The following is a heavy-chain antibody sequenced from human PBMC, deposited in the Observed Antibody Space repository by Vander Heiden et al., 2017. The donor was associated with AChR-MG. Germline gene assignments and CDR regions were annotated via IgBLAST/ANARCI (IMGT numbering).Heavy chain of an antibody. CDR3: AKDGVPAAIGTTAYYYYYMDV. Sequence: EVQLVESGGGLVQPGRSLRLSCAASGFTFDDYAMHWVRQAPGKGLEWVSGISWNSGSIGYADSVKGRFTSARDNAKNSLYLQMNSLRAEDKALYYCAKDGVPAAIGTTAYYYYYMDVWGKGNTVTVSS. CDR2: ISWNSGSI. V-gene: IGHV3-9*01. CDR1: GFTFDDYA. J-gene: IGHJ6*03. D-gene: IGHD2-2*01.